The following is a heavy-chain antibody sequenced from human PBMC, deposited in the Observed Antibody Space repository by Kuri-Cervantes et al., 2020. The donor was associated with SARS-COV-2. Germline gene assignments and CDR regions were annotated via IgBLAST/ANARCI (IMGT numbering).Heavy chain of an antibody. CDR2: IYSGGST. CDR1: GFTVSSNY. Sequence: GGSLRLSCAASGFTVSSNYMSWVRQAPGKGLEWVSVIYSGGSTYYADSVKGRFTISRDNSKNTLYLQMNSLRAEDTAVYYCVKDSRVYYFDYWGQGTLVTVSS. D-gene: IGHD2/OR15-2a*01. J-gene: IGHJ4*02. CDR3: VKDSRVYYFDY. V-gene: IGHV3-53*01.